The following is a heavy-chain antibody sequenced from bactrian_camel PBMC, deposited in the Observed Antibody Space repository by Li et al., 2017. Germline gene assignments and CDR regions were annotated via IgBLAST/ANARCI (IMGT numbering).Heavy chain of an antibody. J-gene: IGHJ4*01. Sequence: HVQLVESGGGSVQAGGSLRLSCTASGFAVDASDMGWFRQAPGKEREGVATIYLGDGTTYSSDSVKGRFTISEDGAKKTLYLQMNNLQPEDTATYYCAEGRGSRGEHCYSLNYWGQGTQVTVS. D-gene: IGHD6*01. V-gene: IGHV3S60*01. CDR2: IYLGDGTT. CDR1: GFAVDASD. CDR3: AEGRGSRGEHCYSLNY.